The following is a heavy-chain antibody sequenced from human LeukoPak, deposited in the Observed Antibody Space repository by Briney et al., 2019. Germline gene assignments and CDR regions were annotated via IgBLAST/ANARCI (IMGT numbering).Heavy chain of an antibody. CDR2: ISGSGGST. D-gene: IGHD3-3*01. Sequence: GGSLRLSCAASGFTFSSYAMSWVRPAPGKGLEWVSAISGSGGSTYYADSVKGRFTISRDNSKNTLYLQMNSLRAEDTAVYYCASSDPVLRFLEWFRFDYWGQGTPVTVSS. CDR3: ASSDPVLRFLEWFRFDY. V-gene: IGHV3-23*01. CDR1: GFTFSSYA. J-gene: IGHJ4*02.